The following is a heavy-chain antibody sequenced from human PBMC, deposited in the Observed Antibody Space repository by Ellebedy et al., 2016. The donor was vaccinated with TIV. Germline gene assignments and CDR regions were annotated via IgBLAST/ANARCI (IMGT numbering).Heavy chain of an antibody. CDR2: ITSGGGST. CDR1: GFTFSSFV. D-gene: IGHD3-22*01. V-gene: IGHV3-23*01. J-gene: IGHJ4*02. CDR3: AKGLRSSGYYSQSDY. Sequence: PGGSLRLSCAASGFTFSSFVMSWVRQAPGKGLQWVSTITSGGGSTYYADSVKGRFTISRDNSKNTLFLQMNSLRAEDTAIYYCAKGLRSSGYYSQSDYWGQGTLVTVSS.